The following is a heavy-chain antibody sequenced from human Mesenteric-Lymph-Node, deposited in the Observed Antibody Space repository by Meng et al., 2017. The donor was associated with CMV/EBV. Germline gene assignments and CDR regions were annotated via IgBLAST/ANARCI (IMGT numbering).Heavy chain of an antibody. CDR3: ARGRGTTHKGNWFDP. V-gene: IGHV1-8*01. CDR1: GYTFTSYD. Sequence: GESLKISCKASGYTFTSYDINWVRQATGQGLEWMGWMNPNSGNTGYAQKFQGRVTMTRNTSITTAYMELSSLRSEDTAVYYCARGRGTTHKGNWFDPWGQGTLVTVSS. D-gene: IGHD2/OR15-2a*01. CDR2: MNPNSGNT. J-gene: IGHJ5*02.